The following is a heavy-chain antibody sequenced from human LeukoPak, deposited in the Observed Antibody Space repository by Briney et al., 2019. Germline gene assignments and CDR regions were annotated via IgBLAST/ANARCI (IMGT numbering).Heavy chain of an antibody. CDR3: ARGAYYYDSTGAFDI. Sequence: ASVKVSCKASGYTFTSYYMHWVRQAPGQGLEWMGIINPSGGSTSYAQKFQGRVTMTRDTSTSTVYMELSSLRSEDTTVYYCARGAYYYDSTGAFDIWGQGTMVTVSS. CDR1: GYTFTSYY. CDR2: INPSGGST. D-gene: IGHD3-22*01. V-gene: IGHV1-46*01. J-gene: IGHJ3*02.